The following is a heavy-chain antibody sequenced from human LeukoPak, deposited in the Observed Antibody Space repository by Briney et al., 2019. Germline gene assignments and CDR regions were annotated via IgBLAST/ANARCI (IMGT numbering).Heavy chain of an antibody. V-gene: IGHV3-53*01. CDR3: ARDPREEIAVDDY. J-gene: IGHJ4*02. CDR1: GFTVSSSY. Sequence: GGSLRLSCAASGFTVSSSYMNWVRQAPGKGLEWVSLIYGGGSTYYADSVKGRFTISRDNAKNSLYLQMNSLRDEDTAVYYCARDPREEIAVDDYWGQGTLVTVSS. D-gene: IGHD6-19*01. CDR2: IYGGGST.